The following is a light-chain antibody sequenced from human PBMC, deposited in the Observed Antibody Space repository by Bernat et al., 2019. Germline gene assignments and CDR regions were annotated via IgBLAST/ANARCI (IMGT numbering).Light chain of an antibody. V-gene: IGKV1-5*03. CDR3: QQYAAYLT. CDR2: MAS. Sequence: DIQLTQSPSTLSASVGDRVTITCRASQRLSDSFAWYQQKPGKAPKLLIYMASTLETGVPPRFSGSGSGTEFTLIISSLQPEDFATYYCQQYAAYLTFGQGTKVEV. CDR1: QRLSDS. J-gene: IGKJ1*01.